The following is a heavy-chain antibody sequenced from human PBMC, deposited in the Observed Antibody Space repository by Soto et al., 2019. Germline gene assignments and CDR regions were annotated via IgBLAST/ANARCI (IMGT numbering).Heavy chain of an antibody. CDR2: IPPTTTPM. CDR1: GFTFSSYD. CDR3: ARYYDSSGPDL. V-gene: IGHV3-48*01. D-gene: IGHD3-22*01. Sequence: GGSLRLSCAASGFTFSSYDMHWVRQAPGKGLEWLSYIPPTTTPMYYADSVKGRFTTSRDNAKSSLHLQMNSLRAEDMAVYYCARYYDSSGPDLWGRGTRVTVSS. J-gene: IGHJ2*01.